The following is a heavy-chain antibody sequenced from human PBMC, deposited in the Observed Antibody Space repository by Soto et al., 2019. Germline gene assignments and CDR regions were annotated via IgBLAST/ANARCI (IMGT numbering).Heavy chain of an antibody. CDR3: ARGRDTYYDILTRERGAFDI. CDR2: IYYSGST. V-gene: IGHV4-30-4*01. J-gene: IGHJ3*02. CDR1: GGSISSGDYY. D-gene: IGHD3-9*01. Sequence: TLSLTCTVSGGSISSGDYYWSWIRQPPGKGLEWIGYIYYSGSTYYNPSLKSRVTISVDTSKNQFSLKLSSVTAADTAVYYCARGRDTYYDILTRERGAFDIWGQGTMVTVSS.